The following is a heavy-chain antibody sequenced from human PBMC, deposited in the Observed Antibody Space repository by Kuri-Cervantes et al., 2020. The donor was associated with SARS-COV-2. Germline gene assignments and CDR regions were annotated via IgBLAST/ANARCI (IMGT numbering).Heavy chain of an antibody. CDR3: AKGEAAAGRTPIDY. Sequence: GGSLRLSCAASGFPCSSYAMSWVRQAPGKGLEWVSAISGSGGSTYYADSVKGRFTISRDNSKNTLYLQMNSLRAEDTAVYYCAKGEAAAGRTPIDYWGQGTLVTVSS. CDR1: GFPCSSYA. V-gene: IGHV3-23*01. CDR2: ISGSGGST. D-gene: IGHD6-13*01. J-gene: IGHJ4*02.